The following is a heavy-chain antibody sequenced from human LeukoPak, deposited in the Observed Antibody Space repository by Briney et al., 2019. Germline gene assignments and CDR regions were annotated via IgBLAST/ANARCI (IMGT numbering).Heavy chain of an antibody. D-gene: IGHD5-24*01. CDR2: IYYSGST. Sequence: SETLSLTCTVSGGSISSYYWSWIRQPPGKGLEWIGYIYYSGSTNYNPSLKSRVTISVDTSKNQFSLELSSVTAADTAVYYCARRDGYNVGRNTFDIWGQGTMVTVSS. J-gene: IGHJ3*02. CDR3: ARRDGYNVGRNTFDI. CDR1: GGSISSYY. V-gene: IGHV4-59*08.